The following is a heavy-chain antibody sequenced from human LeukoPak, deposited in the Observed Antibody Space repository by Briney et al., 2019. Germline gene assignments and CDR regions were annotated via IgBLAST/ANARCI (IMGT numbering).Heavy chain of an antibody. CDR1: GGSASSYY. V-gene: IGHV4-4*07. Sequence: SQTLSLTCPVSGGSASSYYWSWIRQPAGKGMEWIGRIYTSGSTNNNPSLNSPVTMSVDTSKNQFSLKLSSVTAADTAVYYCAGYSIAAAGNFDYWGQGTLVTVSS. CDR3: AGYSIAAAGNFDY. D-gene: IGHD6-13*01. CDR2: IYTSGST. J-gene: IGHJ4*02.